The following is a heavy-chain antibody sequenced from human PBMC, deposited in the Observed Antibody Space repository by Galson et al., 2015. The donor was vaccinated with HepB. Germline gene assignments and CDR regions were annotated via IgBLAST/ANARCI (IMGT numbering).Heavy chain of an antibody. J-gene: IGHJ4*02. CDR1: GFTFSSYA. V-gene: IGHV3-23*01. CDR2: FSGPVATT. CDR3: AEATSGTCSGANCYYFDF. Sequence: SLRLSCAASGFTFSSYAMSWVRQTPEKGLEWVSTFSGPVATTYHAASVKGRFTISRDNSKNTLSLQMNGLRADDTAVYYCAEATSGTCSGANCYYFDFWGQGALVTVSS. D-gene: IGHD2-15*01.